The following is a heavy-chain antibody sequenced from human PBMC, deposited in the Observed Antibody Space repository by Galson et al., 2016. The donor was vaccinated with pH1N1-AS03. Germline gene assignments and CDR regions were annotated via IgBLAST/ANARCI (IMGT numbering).Heavy chain of an antibody. J-gene: IGHJ4*02. CDR1: SGSISSYS. V-gene: IGHV4-59*01. Sequence: LSLTCPVSSGSISSYSWNWIRQPPGKGLEWIGSIYSIGGTNYNPSLESRITISVETSKNQFSLKLRSVTAADTAVYYCARATAVGPPYFDYWGQGTVATVSS. D-gene: IGHD6-13*01. CDR3: ARATAVGPPYFDY. CDR2: IYSIGGT.